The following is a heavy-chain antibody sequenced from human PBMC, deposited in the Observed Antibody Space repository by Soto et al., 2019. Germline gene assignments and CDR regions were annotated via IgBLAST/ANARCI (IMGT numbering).Heavy chain of an antibody. CDR2: IFYTGST. CDR1: GGCVNSVNNY. V-gene: IGHV4-30-4*01. Sequence: PSKTLSLTCTVSGGCVNSVNNYCSLIRQPPGKGLEWLGYIFYTGSTYYNPSLRSRITISIDTSKNRFSLKLTSVTAADTAVYYCARVPFSCFGVEDEQGDWYAFWSRGTLVIVSS. D-gene: IGHD3-3*01. CDR3: ARVPFSCFGVEDEQGDWYAF. J-gene: IGHJ4*02.